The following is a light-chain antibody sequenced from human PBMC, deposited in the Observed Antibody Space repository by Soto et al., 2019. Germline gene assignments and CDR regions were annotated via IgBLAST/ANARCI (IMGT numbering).Light chain of an antibody. V-gene: IGKV1-6*01. CDR3: LQDYPYPLT. J-gene: IGKJ1*01. Sequence: AIQMTQSPSSLSASIGDRVTMTCRASQGIRDDLAWFQQRPGKAPKLLISATSTLQSGVPSRFTGSGSGTDFTLTISSLQPEDFATYYCLQDYPYPLTFGQGTKVEIK. CDR2: ATS. CDR1: QGIRDD.